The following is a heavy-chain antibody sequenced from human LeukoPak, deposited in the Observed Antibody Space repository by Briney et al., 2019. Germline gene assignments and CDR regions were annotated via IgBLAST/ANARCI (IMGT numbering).Heavy chain of an antibody. D-gene: IGHD6-13*01. CDR2: IKQDGSEK. CDR1: GFTFSTYW. Sequence: GGSLRLSCAASGFTFSTYWMSWVRQAPGKGLEWVANIKQDGSEKYYVDSVKGRFTISRDNAKTSLYLQMNSLRAEDTAMYYCARDSAGNDYWGQGTLVTVSS. V-gene: IGHV3-7*01. J-gene: IGHJ4*02. CDR3: ARDSAGNDY.